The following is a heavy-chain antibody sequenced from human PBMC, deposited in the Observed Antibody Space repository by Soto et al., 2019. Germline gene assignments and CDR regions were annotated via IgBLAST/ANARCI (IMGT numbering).Heavy chain of an antibody. CDR2: ISVYSGKT. CDR1: GYTSTNYG. D-gene: IGHD2-2*02. J-gene: IGHJ5*02. V-gene: IGHV1-18*01. CDR3: ARASVYLAHSPSVAYFDP. Sequence: QVQLVQSGTEVKKPGASLKVSCTASGYTSTNYGIAWVRQAPGQGLEWMGWISVYSGKTNYAQNVQVRLTMTTDTSTSTAYMELTNLRSDDTAVYYCARASVYLAHSPSVAYFDPWGQGTLVTVSS.